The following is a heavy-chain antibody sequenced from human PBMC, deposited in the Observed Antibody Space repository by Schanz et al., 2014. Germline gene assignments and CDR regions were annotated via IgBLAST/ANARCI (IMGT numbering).Heavy chain of an antibody. CDR2: ILGLASTT. V-gene: IGHV3-23*04. Sequence: EVHLVESGGGLVQPGGSLRLSCAASGITFSSHSFNWVRQVPGKGLEWVSAILGLASTTYYADSVKGRFTISRDNSKNLLYLQMNSLRAEDTAVYYCTRDVRLDRRGNWFDPWGQGTLVTVSS. D-gene: IGHD1-1*01. CDR1: GITFSSHS. J-gene: IGHJ5*02. CDR3: TRDVRLDRRGNWFDP.